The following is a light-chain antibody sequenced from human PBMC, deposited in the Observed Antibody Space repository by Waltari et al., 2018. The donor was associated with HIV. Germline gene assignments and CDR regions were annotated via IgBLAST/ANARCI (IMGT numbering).Light chain of an antibody. CDR1: SPNIGAGYD. J-gene: IGLJ2*01. V-gene: IGLV1-40*01. CDR3: QSFDSSLTTSGVI. Sequence: QSVLTQPPSVSGAPGQRVTISCTGSSPNIGAGYDVHWYQPLPGTAPKLLIYANINRPSGVPDRFSGSKSGSSASLAITGLQAEDEAHYYCQSFDSSLTTSGVIFGGGTKLTVL. CDR2: ANI.